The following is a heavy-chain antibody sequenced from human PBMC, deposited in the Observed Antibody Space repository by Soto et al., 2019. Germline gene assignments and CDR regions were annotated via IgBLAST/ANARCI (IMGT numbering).Heavy chain of an antibody. Sequence: ASVKVSCKASGGSFSTYGINWVRLAPGQGLEWMGGIIPKFGTTNYAQNFQGRVTITADESTNTAYMELNYLGSDDTAVYYCASSGAEWELPTSGSFDIWGQGTMVTVSS. CDR1: GGSFSTYG. V-gene: IGHV1-69*13. CDR3: ASSGAEWELPTSGSFDI. J-gene: IGHJ3*02. CDR2: IIPKFGTT. D-gene: IGHD1-26*01.